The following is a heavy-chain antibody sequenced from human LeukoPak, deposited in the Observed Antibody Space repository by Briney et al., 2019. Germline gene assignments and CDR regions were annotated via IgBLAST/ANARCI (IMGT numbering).Heavy chain of an antibody. CDR2: IYYTGSS. V-gene: IGHV4-61*01. CDR3: ARQMAVAGDFDY. CDR1: GGSVSSGSYY. D-gene: IGHD6-19*01. Sequence: SETLSLTCTVSGGSVSSGSYYWNWIRQPPGKGLEWIGYIYYTGSSSYNPSLKTRVTISVDTSKNQLFLKLSSVTAADTAVYYCARQMAVAGDFDYWGQGTLVTVSS. J-gene: IGHJ4*02.